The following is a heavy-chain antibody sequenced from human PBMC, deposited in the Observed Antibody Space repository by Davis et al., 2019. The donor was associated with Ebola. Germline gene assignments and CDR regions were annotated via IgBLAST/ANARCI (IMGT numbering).Heavy chain of an antibody. CDR2: IGGSGENT. CDR1: GFTFTNYA. V-gene: IGHV3-23*01. CDR3: TGAEFYFDF. J-gene: IGHJ4*02. Sequence: GESLKISCAASGFTFTNYAMSWVRQAPGRGLDWVSTIGGSGENTYYADSVKGRFTISRDKSKNTLYLQMDSLRAEDTAVYYCTGAEFYFDFWGQGTLVTVSS.